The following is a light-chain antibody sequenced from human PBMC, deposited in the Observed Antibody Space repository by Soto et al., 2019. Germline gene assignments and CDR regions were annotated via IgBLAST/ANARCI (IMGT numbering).Light chain of an antibody. V-gene: IGKV3-20*01. CDR3: QQYDSSPKT. J-gene: IGKJ1*01. Sequence: ETVLTQSPGTLSFSPGPRAPLSCRASQSVSSSYLAWYQQKPGQAPRLLIYGASSRATGIPDRFSGSGSGTDFTLTISRLEPEDFAVYYCQQYDSSPKTFGQGTKVDIK. CDR1: QSVSSSY. CDR2: GAS.